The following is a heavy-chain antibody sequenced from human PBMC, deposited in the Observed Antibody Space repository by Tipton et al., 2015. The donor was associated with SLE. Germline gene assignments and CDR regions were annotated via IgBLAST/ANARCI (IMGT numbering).Heavy chain of an antibody. CDR2: IYYSGST. CDR3: ARPNIMAAAGDQAPTAFDI. V-gene: IGHV4-59*01. J-gene: IGHJ3*02. CDR1: GGSISSYY. Sequence: TLSLTCTVSGGSISSYYWSWIRQPPGKGLEWIGYIYYSGSTNYNPSLKSRVTISVDTSKNQFSLKLSSVTAADTAVYYCARPNIMAAAGDQAPTAFDIWSQGTMVTVSS. D-gene: IGHD6-13*01.